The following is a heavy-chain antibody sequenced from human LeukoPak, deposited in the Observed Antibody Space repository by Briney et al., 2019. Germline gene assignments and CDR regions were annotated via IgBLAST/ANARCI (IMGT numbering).Heavy chain of an antibody. CDR1: GGTFSSYT. V-gene: IGHV1-69*02. J-gene: IGHJ4*02. CDR2: IIPILGIA. CDR3: ARVLVDIGGFLFDY. Sequence: SVKVSCKASGGTFSSYTISWVRQAPGQGLEWMGRIIPILGIANYAQKFQGRVTITADKSTSTAYMELSSLRSEDTAVYYCARVLVDIGGFLFDYWGQGTLVTVSS. D-gene: IGHD2-2*03.